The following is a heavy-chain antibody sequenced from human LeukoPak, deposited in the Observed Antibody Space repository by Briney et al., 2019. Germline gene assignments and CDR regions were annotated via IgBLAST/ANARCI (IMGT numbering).Heavy chain of an antibody. J-gene: IGHJ6*03. Sequence: PGGSLRLSCAASGFTFSSYWMSWVRQAPGKGLEWVANIKQDGSEKYYVDSVKGRFTISRDNAKNSLYLQMNSLRAEDTAVYYCARVEDAFWVNYMDVWGKGTTVTVSS. CDR2: IKQDGSEK. D-gene: IGHD3-3*01. V-gene: IGHV3-7*01. CDR1: GFTFSSYW. CDR3: ARVEDAFWVNYMDV.